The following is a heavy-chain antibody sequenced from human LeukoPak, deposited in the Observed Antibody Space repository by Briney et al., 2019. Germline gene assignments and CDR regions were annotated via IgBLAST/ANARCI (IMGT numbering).Heavy chain of an antibody. V-gene: IGHV6-1*01. CDR2: TYYRSKWYN. J-gene: IGHJ4*02. D-gene: IGHD1-26*01. Sequence: SQTLSLTCAISGDSVSSNSAAWNWIRQSPSRGLEWLGRTYYRSKWYNDYAVYVKSRITINPDTSKNQFSLKLSSVTAADTAGYYCARGRRYPKRLSGSYNIFDYWGQGTLVTVSS. CDR1: GDSVSSNSAA. CDR3: ARGRRYPKRLSGSYNIFDY.